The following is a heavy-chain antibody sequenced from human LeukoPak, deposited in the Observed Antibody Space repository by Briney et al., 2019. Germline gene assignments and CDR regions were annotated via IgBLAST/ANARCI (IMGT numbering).Heavy chain of an antibody. J-gene: IGHJ4*02. V-gene: IGHV3-21*01. CDR1: GFTFDDFA. Sequence: PGRSLRLSCAASGFTFDDFAMHWVRQAPGKGLEWVSSISSSSSYIYYADSVKGRFTISRDNAKNSLYLQMNSLRAEDTAVYYCARDLGSGWYQSFGYWGQGTLVTVSS. D-gene: IGHD6-19*01. CDR2: ISSSSSYI. CDR3: ARDLGSGWYQSFGY.